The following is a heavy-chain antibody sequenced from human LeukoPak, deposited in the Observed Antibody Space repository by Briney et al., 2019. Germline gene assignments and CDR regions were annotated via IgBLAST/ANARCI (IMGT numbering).Heavy chain of an antibody. CDR3: ARDRVIAAAGSFDY. V-gene: IGHV1-46*01. CDR1: VYTFTSYY. D-gene: IGHD6-13*01. J-gene: IGHJ4*02. CDR2: INPTGGST. Sequence: APVKVSCKASVYTFTSYYMHWVRQAPGQGLEWMGIINPTGGSTTYAQRFQGRVTMTRDTSTSTVYMELRSLRSEDTAVYYCARDRVIAAAGSFDYWGQGTLVTVSS.